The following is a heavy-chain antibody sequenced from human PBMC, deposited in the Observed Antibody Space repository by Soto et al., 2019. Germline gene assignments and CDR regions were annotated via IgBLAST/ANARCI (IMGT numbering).Heavy chain of an antibody. CDR2: IYSGGST. Sequence: EVQLVESGGGLIQPGGSLRLSCAASGFTVSSNYMSWVRQAPGKGLEWVSVIYSGGSTYYADSVKGRFTISRDNSKNTLYLQMNSLRAEDTAVYYCARDSVLGLGYFGYWGQGALVTVSS. CDR3: ARDSVLGLGYFGY. CDR1: GFTVSSNY. V-gene: IGHV3-53*01. D-gene: IGHD2-8*02. J-gene: IGHJ4*02.